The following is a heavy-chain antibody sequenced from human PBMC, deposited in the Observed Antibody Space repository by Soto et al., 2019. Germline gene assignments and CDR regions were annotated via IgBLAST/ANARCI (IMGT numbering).Heavy chain of an antibody. J-gene: IGHJ6*01. CDR1: GGTFSSYA. CDR3: GGEGIGGGPAANGYQLHGFGV. Sequence: QVQLVQSGAEVKKPGSSVKVSCKASGGTFSSYAISWVRQAPGQGLEWMGGIIPIFGTANYAQKFQGRVKIYADETKRKGLMEVRRLETEDKGGYYLGGEGIGGGPAANGYQLHGFGVLGQGDTVTVSS. D-gene: IGHD2-2*01. CDR2: IIPIFGTA. V-gene: IGHV1-69*12.